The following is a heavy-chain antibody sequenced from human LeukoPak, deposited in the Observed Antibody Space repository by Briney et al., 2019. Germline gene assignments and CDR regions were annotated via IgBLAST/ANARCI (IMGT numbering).Heavy chain of an antibody. V-gene: IGHV4-31*03. CDR1: GGSINSGGYY. CDR3: ASRTQVGDH. J-gene: IGHJ4*02. Sequence: PSETLSLTCTVSGGSINSGGYYWSWVRQHPGTGLECIGYIYYSGSTYYNPSLKSRVTISVDTSKNQFSLKLSSVTAADTAVYYCASRTQVGDHWGQGTLVTVSS. D-gene: IGHD1-7*01. CDR2: IYYSGST.